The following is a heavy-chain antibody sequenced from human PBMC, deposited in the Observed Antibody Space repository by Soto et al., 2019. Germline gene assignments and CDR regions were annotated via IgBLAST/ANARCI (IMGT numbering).Heavy chain of an antibody. J-gene: IGHJ4*02. D-gene: IGHD6-13*01. CDR3: ARGSSAAD. CDR2: IKQDGSEK. V-gene: IGHV3-7*04. Sequence: EVQLVESGGGLVQPGGSLRLSCAASGFTFSSDRMSWVRQAPGKGLEWVANIKQDGSEKYYVDSVKGRFTTSRDHAKNSLYLQMNSLRAEDTAVYYCARGSSAADWGQGTLVTVSS. CDR1: GFTFSSDR.